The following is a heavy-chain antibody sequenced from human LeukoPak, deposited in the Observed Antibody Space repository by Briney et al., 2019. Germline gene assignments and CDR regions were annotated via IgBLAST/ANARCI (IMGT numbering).Heavy chain of an antibody. D-gene: IGHD5-24*01. Sequence: HPGGSLRLSCAASGFTFSDHYMDWVRQAPGEGLEWVGRIRNKVNSYSTQYAASVKGRFIISRDDSKNSLSLQMNGLKTEDTGVYYCTRVNSRDGYNYDYWGQGTLVTVSS. J-gene: IGHJ4*02. CDR1: GFTFSDHY. V-gene: IGHV3-72*01. CDR3: TRVNSRDGYNYDY. CDR2: IRNKVNSYST.